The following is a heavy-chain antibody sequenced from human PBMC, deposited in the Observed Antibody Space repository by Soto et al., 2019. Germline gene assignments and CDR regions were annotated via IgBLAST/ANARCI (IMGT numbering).Heavy chain of an antibody. J-gene: IGHJ6*02. CDR1: GGTFSSYA. V-gene: IGHV1-69*01. CDR2: IIPIFGTA. D-gene: IGHD4-17*01. Sequence: QVQLVQSGAEVKKPGSSVKVSCKASGGTFSSYAISWVRQAPGQGLEWMGGIIPIFGTANYAQKFQGRVTITADESTSTAYMELSSLRSEDTAVYYCARGEAPTVTTQVSYYYGMDVWGQGTTVTVSS. CDR3: ARGEAPTVTTQVSYYYGMDV.